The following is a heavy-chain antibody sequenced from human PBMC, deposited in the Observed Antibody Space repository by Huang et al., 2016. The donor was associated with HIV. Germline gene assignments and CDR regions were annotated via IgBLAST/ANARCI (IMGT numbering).Heavy chain of an antibody. V-gene: IGHV3-30-3*01. CDR2: ISNDGSNN. J-gene: IGHJ3*02. Sequence: QVQLVESGGGVVHPGRSLRLSCAASGFPFNNHAMHWVRQAPGKGLDLVAGISNDGSNNYYADSVKGRFTISRDSSKSTLFLHMTSLRTEDTAVYYCARAKDTWDAYDIWGQGTMVIVSS. CDR1: GFPFNNHA. D-gene: IGHD5-18*01. CDR3: ARAKDTWDAYDI.